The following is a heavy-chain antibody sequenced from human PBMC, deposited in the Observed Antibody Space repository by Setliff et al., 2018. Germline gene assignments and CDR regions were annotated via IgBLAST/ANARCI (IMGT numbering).Heavy chain of an antibody. CDR2: IYYSGST. Sequence: SETLSLTCTVSGGSISSSSYYWGWVRQPPGKGLEWIGSIYYSGSTYYNPSLKSRVTISVDTSKNQFSLKLSSVTAADTAVYYCARVALVVVIRNAFDIWGQGTMVTVSS. CDR1: GGSISSSSYY. CDR3: ARVALVVVIRNAFDI. J-gene: IGHJ3*02. V-gene: IGHV4-39*07. D-gene: IGHD2-21*01.